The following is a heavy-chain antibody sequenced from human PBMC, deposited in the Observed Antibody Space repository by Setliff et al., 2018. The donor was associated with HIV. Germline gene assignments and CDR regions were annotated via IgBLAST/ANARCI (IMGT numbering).Heavy chain of an antibody. D-gene: IGHD6-19*01. CDR1: GGSFSGYY. CDR3: ARGVRDNSGWSSYYFDY. Sequence: SETLSLTCTVYGGSFSGYYWSWIRQPPGKGLEWIGEVTHSGRTNYNPSLESRVTTSVDTSKKQFSLRLTSVTAADTAVYYCARGVRDNSGWSSYYFDYWGQGTLVTVSS. J-gene: IGHJ4*02. V-gene: IGHV4-34*01. CDR2: VTHSGRT.